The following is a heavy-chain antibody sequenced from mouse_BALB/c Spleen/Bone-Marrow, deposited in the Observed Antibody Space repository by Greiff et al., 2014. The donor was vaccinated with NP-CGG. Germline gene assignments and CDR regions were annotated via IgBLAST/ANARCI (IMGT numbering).Heavy chain of an antibody. CDR1: GFNIKDTY. CDR2: IDLANGNT. CDR3: ASYYYGSAWFAY. J-gene: IGHJ3*01. D-gene: IGHD1-1*01. Sequence: EVKLVESGAELVKPGASVKLSCTASGFNIKDTYMHWVKQRPEQGLEWIGRIDLANGNTKYDPKFQGKATITADTSSNTPYLQLSSLTSEDTAVYYCASYYYGSAWFAYWGQGTLVTVSA. V-gene: IGHV14-3*02.